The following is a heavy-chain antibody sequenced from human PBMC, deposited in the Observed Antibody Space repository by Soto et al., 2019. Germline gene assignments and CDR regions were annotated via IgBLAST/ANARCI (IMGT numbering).Heavy chain of an antibody. D-gene: IGHD2-21*02. CDR3: AREDDGGDRDYYGLDF. J-gene: IGHJ6*02. Sequence: QVQLQQSGPGLVKPSQTLSLTCTVSGGSISYEYYHWTWIRQSPGKGLEWIGYIHYSGSIIYNPSFKSRVTISVDTSKNQFSLQLSSVTAADTAVYFCAREDDGGDRDYYGLDFWGQGTTVTVSS. V-gene: IGHV4-30-4*08. CDR1: GGSISYEYYH. CDR2: IHYSGSI.